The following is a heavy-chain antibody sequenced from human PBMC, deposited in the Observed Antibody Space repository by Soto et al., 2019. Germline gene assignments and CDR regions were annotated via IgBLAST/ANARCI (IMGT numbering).Heavy chain of an antibody. CDR1: GFTFSNYW. CDR3: AREQQHCDHGNCYKGEDF. J-gene: IGHJ4*02. CDR2: ISRDESTI. D-gene: IGHD2-21*01. Sequence: EVQLVESGGGLVQPGGSLRLSCVASGFTFSNYWMHWVRQAPGKGLVWVSRISRDESTITYADSVKGRFTISRDNANGTLYLQMNCLRAVVTAMYFCAREQQHCDHGNCYKGEDFWGQGTLVTVSS. V-gene: IGHV3-74*01.